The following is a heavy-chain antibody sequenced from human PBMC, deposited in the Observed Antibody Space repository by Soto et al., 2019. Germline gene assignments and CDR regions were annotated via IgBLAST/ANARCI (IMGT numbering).Heavy chain of an antibody. CDR1: GGSISSGGYS. D-gene: IGHD1-1*01. J-gene: IGHJ5*02. V-gene: IGHV4-30-2*01. Sequence: QLQLQESGSGLVRPSQTLSLTCAVSGGSISSGGYSWNRIRQPPGKGLEWIGYIYHSGSTLYNPSLKSRGTISVDKSNNQSSLKLSSVTAADTAAYYCARDQLEGNSFDPWGQGTLVTVSS. CDR3: ARDQLEGNSFDP. CDR2: IYHSGST.